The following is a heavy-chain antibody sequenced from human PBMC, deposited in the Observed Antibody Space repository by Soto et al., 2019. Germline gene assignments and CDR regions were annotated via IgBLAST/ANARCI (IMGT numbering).Heavy chain of an antibody. CDR2: TSAHNGNT. CDR1: GYAFTTYG. V-gene: IGHV1-18*01. J-gene: IGHJ4*02. Sequence: QVHLVQSGAEVKKPGASVKVSCKGSGYAFTTYGITWVRQAPGQGLEWMGWTSAHNGNTNYAQKLQDVVTVTRATSTSTAYMALRSLRPDGTAVYYCARGRYGDYWGQGALVTVSS. CDR3: ARGRYGDY. D-gene: IGHD1-1*01.